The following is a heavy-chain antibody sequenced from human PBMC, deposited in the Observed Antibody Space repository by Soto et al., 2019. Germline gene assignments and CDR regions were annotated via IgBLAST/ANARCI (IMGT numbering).Heavy chain of an antibody. J-gene: IGHJ4*02. Sequence: SETLSLTCAVSGGSISSGGYSWSWIRQPLGKGLEWIGYIYYSGSTNYNPSLKSRVTISVDTSKNQFSLKLSSVTAADTAVYYCAREKVVRGVVPYFDYWGQGTLVTVSS. V-gene: IGHV4-61*08. CDR1: GGSISSGGYS. CDR3: AREKVVRGVVPYFDY. CDR2: IYYSGST. D-gene: IGHD3-10*01.